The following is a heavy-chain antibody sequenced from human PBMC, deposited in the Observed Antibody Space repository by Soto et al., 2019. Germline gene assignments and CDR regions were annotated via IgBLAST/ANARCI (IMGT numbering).Heavy chain of an antibody. J-gene: IGHJ4*02. CDR3: ASANYYDSSGQFDY. Sequence: SETLSLTCTVSGGSISSYYWSWIRQPPGKGLEWIGYIYYSGSTNYNPSLKSRVTISVDTSKNQFSLKLSSVTAADTAVYYCASANYYDSSGQFDYWGQGTLVTVSS. CDR2: IYYSGST. CDR1: GGSISSYY. V-gene: IGHV4-59*01. D-gene: IGHD3-22*01.